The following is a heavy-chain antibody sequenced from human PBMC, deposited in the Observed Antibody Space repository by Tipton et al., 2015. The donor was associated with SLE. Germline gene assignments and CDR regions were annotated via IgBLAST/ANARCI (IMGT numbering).Heavy chain of an antibody. D-gene: IGHD1-26*01. CDR2: TYYSGRT. Sequence: LRLSCTFSGGSISNSNSFWGWIRQPPGKGLEWIGSTYYSGRTYYNPSLKSRVTISVDPSKNQFSLTLTSVTAADTAVYYCALSGSHHRDYYFDSWGQGHLVTVSS. V-gene: IGHV4-39*07. J-gene: IGHJ4*02. CDR3: ALSGSHHRDYYFDS. CDR1: GGSISNSNSF.